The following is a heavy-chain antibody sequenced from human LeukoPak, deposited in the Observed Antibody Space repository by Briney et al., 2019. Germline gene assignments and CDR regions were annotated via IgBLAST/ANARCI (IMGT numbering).Heavy chain of an antibody. J-gene: IGHJ4*02. Sequence: TSETLSLTCTVSGGSISSYYWSWIRQPPGKGLEWIGYIYYSGSTNYNPSLKSRVTISVDTSKNQFSLKLSSVTAADTAVYYCARGITIFGVVIEYYFDYWGQGTLVTVSS. CDR2: IYYSGST. CDR1: GGSISSYY. V-gene: IGHV4-59*01. D-gene: IGHD3-3*01. CDR3: ARGITIFGVVIEYYFDY.